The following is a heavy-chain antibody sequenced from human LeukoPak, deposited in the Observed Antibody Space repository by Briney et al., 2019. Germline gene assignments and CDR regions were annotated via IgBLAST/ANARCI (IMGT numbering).Heavy chain of an antibody. CDR1: GGSIISADTY. V-gene: IGHV4-30-4*01. CDR3: TRDPTVTNGGVWYFDL. Sequence: SETLSLTCTVSGGSIISADTYWTRIRQSPGKGVVWIGNFYYNGRDYYNPSLKSRVTISGDTSKNQFSLKLNSVTAADTAVYYCTRDPTVTNGGVWYFDLWGRGTLVTVSS. D-gene: IGHD4-17*01. CDR2: FYYNGRD. J-gene: IGHJ2*01.